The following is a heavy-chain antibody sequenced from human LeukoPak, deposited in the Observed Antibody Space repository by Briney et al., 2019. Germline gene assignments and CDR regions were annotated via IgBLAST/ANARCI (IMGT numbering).Heavy chain of an antibody. CDR3: ARDILSGGYADY. Sequence: ASVKVSCKASGGTFSSYAISWVRQAPGQGLEWMGGIIPIFGTANYAQKFQGRVTITADKSTSTAYMELSSLRSEDTAVYYCARDILSGGYADYWGQGTLVTVSS. CDR2: IIPIFGTA. J-gene: IGHJ4*02. V-gene: IGHV1-69*06. CDR1: GGTFSSYA. D-gene: IGHD5-12*01.